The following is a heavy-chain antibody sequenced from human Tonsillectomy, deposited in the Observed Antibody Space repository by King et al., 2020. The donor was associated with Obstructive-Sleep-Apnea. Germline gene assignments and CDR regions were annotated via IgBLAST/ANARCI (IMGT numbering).Heavy chain of an antibody. Sequence: VQLVESGGGVVQPWRSLRLSCAASGFTFSSYGMHCVRQAPGKWLEWVAVISYDGSNKYDADSVKGRFTISRDNSKNTLYLQMNSLRAEDTAVYYCAGGDSNYFDYWGQGTLVTVSS. J-gene: IGHJ4*02. V-gene: IGHV3-30*03. CDR3: AGGDSNYFDY. D-gene: IGHD2-21*02. CDR1: GFTFSSYG. CDR2: ISYDGSNK.